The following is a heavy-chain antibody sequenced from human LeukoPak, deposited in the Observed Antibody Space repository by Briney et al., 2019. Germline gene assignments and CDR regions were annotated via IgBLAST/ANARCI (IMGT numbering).Heavy chain of an antibody. CDR1: GFTFSSFG. J-gene: IGHJ4*02. Sequence: PGRSLRLSCAASGFTFSSFGMHWVRQAPGKGLEWVAIKKYYADSLRGRFTISRDNSKNTLYLQMNSLRAEGTAVYYCARGEQLENWGQGTLVTVSS. CDR3: ARGEQLEN. D-gene: IGHD6-13*01. CDR2: KK. V-gene: IGHV3-33*01.